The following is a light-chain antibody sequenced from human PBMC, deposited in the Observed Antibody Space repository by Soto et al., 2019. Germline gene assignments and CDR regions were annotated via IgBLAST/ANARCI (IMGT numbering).Light chain of an antibody. CDR1: SSNIGAGYD. V-gene: IGLV1-40*01. CDR3: QSHDSSLSGSWV. Sequence: QPVLTQPPSVSGAPGQRVTISCTGSSSNIGAGYDVHWYQQLPGTAPKLLIYGNSNRPSGVPDRFSGSKSGTSASLAITGLQAEDEADYYCQSHDSSLSGSWVFGGGTKVTVL. J-gene: IGLJ3*02. CDR2: GNS.